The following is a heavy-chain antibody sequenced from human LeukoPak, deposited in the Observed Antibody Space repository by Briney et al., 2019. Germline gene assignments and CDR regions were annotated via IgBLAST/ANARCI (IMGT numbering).Heavy chain of an antibody. V-gene: IGHV3-7*01. J-gene: IGHJ5*02. Sequence: GGSLRLSCAASGFTFSSYWMSWVRQAPGKGLEWVANIKQDGSEKYYVDSVKGRFTISRDNAKNSPYLQMNSLRAEDTAVYYCARVYSSSWYGDWFDPWGQGTLVTVSS. CDR1: GFTFSSYW. CDR3: ARVYSSSWYGDWFDP. CDR2: IKQDGSEK. D-gene: IGHD6-13*01.